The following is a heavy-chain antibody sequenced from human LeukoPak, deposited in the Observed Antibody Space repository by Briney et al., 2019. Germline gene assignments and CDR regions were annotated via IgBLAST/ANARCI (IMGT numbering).Heavy chain of an antibody. CDR2: ISFDGSNK. Sequence: GGSLRLSCAASGFTFSNFAMHWVRQAPGKGLQWVAVISFDGSNKYYADSVKGRFSISRDNSKDTLHPQMSSLRDEDTAVYFCAGVSESGWYYFDYWGQGTLVTVSS. V-gene: IGHV3-30*03. CDR1: GFTFSNFA. J-gene: IGHJ4*02. D-gene: IGHD6-19*01. CDR3: AGVSESGWYYFDY.